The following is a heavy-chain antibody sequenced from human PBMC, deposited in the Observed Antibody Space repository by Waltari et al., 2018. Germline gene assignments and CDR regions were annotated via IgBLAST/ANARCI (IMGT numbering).Heavy chain of an antibody. V-gene: IGHV1-69*05. CDR1: GGTFSSYA. D-gene: IGHD3-10*01. Sequence: QVQLVQSGAEVKKPGSSVKVSCKASGGTFSSYAISWVRPAPGQGLEWMGGIIPIFGTANYAQKFQGRVTITTDESTSTAYMELSSLRSEDTAVYYCARVPEAGVQGVIGWFDPWGQGTLVTVSS. CDR3: ARVPEAGVQGVIGWFDP. CDR2: IIPIFGTA. J-gene: IGHJ5*02.